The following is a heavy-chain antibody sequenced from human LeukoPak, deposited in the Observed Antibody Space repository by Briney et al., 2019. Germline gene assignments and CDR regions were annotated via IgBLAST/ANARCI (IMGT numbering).Heavy chain of an antibody. Sequence: SETLSLTCAVYGGSFSGYYWSWIRQPPGKGLEWIGEINHSGSTNYNPSLKSRVTISVDTSKNQFSLKLSSVTAADTAVYYCARRLNSTHYFDYWGQGTLVTVSS. CDR1: GGSFSGYY. CDR2: INHSGST. D-gene: IGHD2-2*01. V-gene: IGHV4-34*01. J-gene: IGHJ4*02. CDR3: ARRLNSTHYFDY.